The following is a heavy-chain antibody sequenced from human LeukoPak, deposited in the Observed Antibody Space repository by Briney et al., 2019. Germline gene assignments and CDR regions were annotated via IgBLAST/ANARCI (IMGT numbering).Heavy chain of an antibody. CDR2: ITGSGRGT. V-gene: IGHV3-23*01. Sequence: GGSLRLSCTASGLTFSNYATTWVRQAPGKGLEWVSSITGSGRGTYYADSVKGRFSVSRDNSQNTVFLHMNSLRADDTALYYCSKDPNGGYVGAFDMWGPGTMVTVSS. CDR1: GLTFSNYA. CDR3: SKDPNGGYVGAFDM. D-gene: IGHD4-17*01. J-gene: IGHJ3*02.